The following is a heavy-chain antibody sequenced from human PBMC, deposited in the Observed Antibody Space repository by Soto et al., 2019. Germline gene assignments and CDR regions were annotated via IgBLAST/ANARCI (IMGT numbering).Heavy chain of an antibody. J-gene: IGHJ4*02. CDR1: GFTFSSYS. CDR2: ISSSSTTI. CDR3: ARDGSPEDDFIWGSYRYTHPY. V-gene: IGHV3-48*01. D-gene: IGHD3-16*02. Sequence: GGSLRLSCAASGFTFSSYSMNWVRQAPGKGLEWVSYISSSSTTIYYADSVKGRFTISRDNAKNSLYLQMNSLRAEDTAVYYCARDGSPEDDFIWGSYRYTHPYWGQGTLVTVSS.